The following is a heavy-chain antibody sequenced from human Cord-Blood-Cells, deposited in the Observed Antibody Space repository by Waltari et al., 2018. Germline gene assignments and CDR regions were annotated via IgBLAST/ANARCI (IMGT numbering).Heavy chain of an antibody. Sequence: QVQLQESGPGLVKPSETLSLTCTVPGGLISTYYASWLRPPPGKGLEWIGRIYTSGSPNYNPSLKSRVTMSVDTSKNQFSLKLSSVTAADTAVYYCARGFGYDSSGYYSNWFDPWGQGTLVTVSS. J-gene: IGHJ5*02. D-gene: IGHD3-22*01. CDR3: ARGFGYDSSGYYSNWFDP. CDR2: IYTSGSP. V-gene: IGHV4-4*07. CDR1: GGLISTYY.